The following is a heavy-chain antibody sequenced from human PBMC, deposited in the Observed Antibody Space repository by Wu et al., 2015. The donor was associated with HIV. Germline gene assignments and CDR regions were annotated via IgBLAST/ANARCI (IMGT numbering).Heavy chain of an antibody. V-gene: IGHV1-69*05. CDR1: GGTFSSYA. Sequence: QVQLVQSGAEVRKPGSSVKVSCKASGGTFSSYAISWVRQAPGQGLEWMGGIIPIFGTPNYAQKFQGRVTITTDESTSTAYMELSSLGSEDTAVYYCARAGVARYYDSNGYYRFDYWGQGTLVTVSS. CDR3: ARAGVARYYDSNGYYRFDY. D-gene: IGHD3-22*01. CDR2: IIPIFGTP. J-gene: IGHJ4*02.